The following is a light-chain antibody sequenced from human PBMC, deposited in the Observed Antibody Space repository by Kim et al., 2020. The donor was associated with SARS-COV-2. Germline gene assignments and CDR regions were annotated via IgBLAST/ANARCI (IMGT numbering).Light chain of an antibody. V-gene: IGLV3-21*04. CDR1: NMGSES. Sequence: PRKAARIPWRGNNMGSESVLWYQQKPVQAPVLVIYYNNDLPSGVPERFSGSKSGNTATLIICRVKAGDEADYSCQVWASSSDHPVFGGGTKVTFL. CDR3: QVWASSSDHPV. J-gene: IGLJ3*02. CDR2: YNN.